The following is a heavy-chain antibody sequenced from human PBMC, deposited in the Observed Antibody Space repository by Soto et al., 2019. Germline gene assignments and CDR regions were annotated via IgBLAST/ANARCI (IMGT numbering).Heavy chain of an antibody. CDR2: ISHDGSNK. CDR1: GFTFSSYA. V-gene: IGHV3-30-3*01. Sequence: GGPLRLSCAASGFTFSSYAMPWVRQAPGKGLEWVAVISHDGSNKYYADSVKARFTISRDNAKNTLYLQMNRLIAEDTALYYCPRDPARMAGSISWYHRTNYYYFGMDVWGQGTTVTVSS. J-gene: IGHJ6*02. D-gene: IGHD6-13*01. CDR3: PRDPARMAGSISWYHRTNYYYFGMDV.